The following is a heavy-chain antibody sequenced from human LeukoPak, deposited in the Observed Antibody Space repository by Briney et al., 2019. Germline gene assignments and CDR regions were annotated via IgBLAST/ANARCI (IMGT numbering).Heavy chain of an antibody. CDR1: GGSFSGYY. Sequence: SETLSLTCAVYGGSFSGYYWSWIRQPPGKGLEWIGEINHSGSTNYNPSLKNRVTISVDTSKNQFSLKLSSVTAADTAVYYCARETVAGTYYFDYWGRGTLVTVSS. CDR2: INHSGST. CDR3: ARETVAGTYYFDY. D-gene: IGHD6-19*01. J-gene: IGHJ4*02. V-gene: IGHV4-34*01.